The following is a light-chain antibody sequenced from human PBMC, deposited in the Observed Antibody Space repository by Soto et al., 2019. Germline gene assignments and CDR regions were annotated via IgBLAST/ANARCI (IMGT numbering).Light chain of an antibody. J-gene: IGLJ1*01. V-gene: IGLV2-23*02. Sequence: QSALPQPASVSGSPGQSITISCTGTSSDVGSYDAVSWYQHHPGKVPKLMIYEVNKRPSGVSYRFSGSKSGNTASLTISGLQAEDEADYYCCSYAGTSYVFGSGTKVTVL. CDR3: CSYAGTSYV. CDR1: SSDVGSYDA. CDR2: EVN.